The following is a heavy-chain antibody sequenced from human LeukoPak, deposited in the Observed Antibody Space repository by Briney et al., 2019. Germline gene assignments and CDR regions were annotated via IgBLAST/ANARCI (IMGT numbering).Heavy chain of an antibody. CDR1: GASISSSNW. CDR3: AGEYCSGGSCYYWDSYGYGY. V-gene: IGHV4-4*02. Sequence: SGTLSLTCAVSGASISSSNWLSWVRQPPGKGLEWIGEIYHSGSTNYNPSLKSRVTISVDNSKNQFSLKLSSVTAADTAVYYCAGEYCSGGSCYYWDSYGYGYWGQGTLVTVSS. D-gene: IGHD2-15*01. J-gene: IGHJ4*02. CDR2: IYHSGST.